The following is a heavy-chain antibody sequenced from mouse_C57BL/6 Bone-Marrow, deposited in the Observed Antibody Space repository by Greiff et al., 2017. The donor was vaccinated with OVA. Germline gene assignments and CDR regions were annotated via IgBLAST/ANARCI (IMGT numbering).Heavy chain of an antibody. D-gene: IGHD3-3*01. CDR2: ISSGGSYT. CDR1: GFTFSSYG. Sequence: DVMLVESGGDLVKPGGSLKLSCAASGFTFSSYGMYWVRQTPDKRLEWVATISSGGSYTYYPDSVKGRFTISRNNAKNTLYLQMSSLKSEDTAMYDCARQGTVDYWGQGTTLTVSS. J-gene: IGHJ2*01. V-gene: IGHV5-6*02. CDR3: ARQGTVDY.